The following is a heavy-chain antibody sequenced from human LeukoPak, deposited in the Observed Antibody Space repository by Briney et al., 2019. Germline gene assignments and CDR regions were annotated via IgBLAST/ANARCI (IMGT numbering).Heavy chain of an antibody. CDR2: LSGSGGAT. CDR1: GFTFRNYA. J-gene: IGHJ4*02. D-gene: IGHD3-16*01. CDR3: ARHSRLLRLGEAGLTDY. V-gene: IGHV3-23*01. Sequence: PGESLRLSCAASGFTFRNYAMRWVRQAPGKGRQWVSSLSGSGGATYYGGSVEGRFTISRDNSENTLYLQLNSLRDEDTAVYYCARHSRLLRLGEAGLTDYWGQGTLVTVSS.